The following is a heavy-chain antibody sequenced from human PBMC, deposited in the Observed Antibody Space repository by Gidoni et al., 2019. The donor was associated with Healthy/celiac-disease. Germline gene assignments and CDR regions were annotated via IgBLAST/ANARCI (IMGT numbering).Heavy chain of an antibody. Sequence: QVQLVQSGAEVKKPGASVKVSCKASGYTFPGYYMHWVRQAPGQGLEWMGWINPNSGGTNYAQKFQGRVTMTRDTSISTAYMELSRLRSDDTAVYYCAREWVYSSSAEGWFDPWGQGTLVTVSS. CDR3: AREWVYSSSAEGWFDP. CDR2: INPNSGGT. J-gene: IGHJ5*02. D-gene: IGHD6-13*01. CDR1: GYTFPGYY. V-gene: IGHV1-2*02.